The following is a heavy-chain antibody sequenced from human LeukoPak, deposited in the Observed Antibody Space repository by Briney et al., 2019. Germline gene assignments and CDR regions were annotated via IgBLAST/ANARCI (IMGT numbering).Heavy chain of an antibody. CDR3: AKVGVATITDVDY. Sequence: GGSLRLSCAASGFTFSSCGMIWVRQAPGKGLEWVSGISGSSGSTYYADSVKGRFTISRDNSKNTLYLQMNSLRAEDTAVYYCAKVGVATITDVDYWGQGTLVTVSS. CDR2: ISGSSGST. CDR1: GFTFSSCG. D-gene: IGHD5-12*01. V-gene: IGHV3-23*01. J-gene: IGHJ4*02.